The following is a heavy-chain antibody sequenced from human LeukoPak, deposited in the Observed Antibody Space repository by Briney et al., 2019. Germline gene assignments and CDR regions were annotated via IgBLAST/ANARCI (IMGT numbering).Heavy chain of an antibody. D-gene: IGHD3-22*01. CDR3: SRGLDSRKLGY. CDR1: GASFNSDDQY. V-gene: IGHV4-31*03. CDR2: IHPSGML. Sequence: MTSQTLSLTCTVSGASFNSDDQYWNWIRQSPGKGLEWIGSIHPSGMLYNNPSLESRVTMSRDTSKNPFSLNLNSVTAADTAVYFCSRGLDSRKLGYWGQGILVTVSS. J-gene: IGHJ4*02.